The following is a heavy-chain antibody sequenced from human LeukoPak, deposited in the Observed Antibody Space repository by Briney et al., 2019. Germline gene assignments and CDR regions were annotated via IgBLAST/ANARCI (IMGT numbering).Heavy chain of an antibody. J-gene: IGHJ4*02. D-gene: IGHD1-1*01. CDR1: GFTFSRYW. CDR3: KSGGAAPGSLDY. Sequence: PGGSLRLSCAASGFTFSRYWMSWMRQAPGKGLEWVANIKYDGNEEYYVDSVKGRFTISRDNAKNSLYLQLNSLRVEDTAVYYCKSGGAAPGSLDYWGQGTLVTVSP. CDR2: IKYDGNEE. V-gene: IGHV3-7*01.